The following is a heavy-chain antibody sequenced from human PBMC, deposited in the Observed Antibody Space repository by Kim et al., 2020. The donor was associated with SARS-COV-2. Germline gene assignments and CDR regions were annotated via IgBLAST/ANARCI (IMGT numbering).Heavy chain of an antibody. D-gene: IGHD6-19*01. V-gene: IGHV3-30*18. Sequence: GGSLRLSCAASGFTFSSYGMHWVRQAPGKGLEWVAVISYDGSNKYYADSVKGRFTISRDNSKNTLYLQMNSLRAEDTAVYYCAKASGVIAVAGELDYWGQGTLVTVSS. J-gene: IGHJ4*02. CDR3: AKASGVIAVAGELDY. CDR1: GFTFSSYG. CDR2: ISYDGSNK.